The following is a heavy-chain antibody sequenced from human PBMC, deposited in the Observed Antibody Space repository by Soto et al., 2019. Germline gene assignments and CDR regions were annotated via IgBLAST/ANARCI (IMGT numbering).Heavy chain of an antibody. J-gene: IGHJ6*02. CDR1: GGSISSGGYS. D-gene: IGHD5-12*01. Sequence: QLQLQESGSGLVKPSQTLSLTCAVSGGSISSGGYSWSWIRQPPGKGLEWIGYIYHSGRTYYNPSLQRRVAIAVDRSKNQFSLKLSSVTAADTAVYYCARRRGFPYYYGMDVWGQGTTVTVAS. CDR3: ARRRGFPYYYGMDV. CDR2: IYHSGRT. V-gene: IGHV4-30-2*01.